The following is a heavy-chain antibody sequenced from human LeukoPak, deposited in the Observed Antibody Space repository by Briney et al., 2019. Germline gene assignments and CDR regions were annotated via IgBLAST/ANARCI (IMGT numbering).Heavy chain of an antibody. CDR3: ARQESMAFAN. J-gene: IGHJ4*02. CDR1: GGSISSSSYY. V-gene: IGHV3-23*01. CDR2: ITGSGGDT. Sequence: PSETLSLTCTVSGGSISSSSYYWGWIRQPPGKGLEWLSTITGSGGDTCSADSVKGRLTVSRDNSKNTLYLQLNSLRAEDTAVYYCARQESMAFANWGQGTLVTVSS. D-gene: IGHD5-24*01.